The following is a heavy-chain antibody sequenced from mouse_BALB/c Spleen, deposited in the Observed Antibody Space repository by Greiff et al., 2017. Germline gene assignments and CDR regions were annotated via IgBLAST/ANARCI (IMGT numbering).Heavy chain of an antibody. D-gene: IGHD1-2*01. V-gene: IGHV5-4*02. CDR3: ARDVEDYGEEAWFAY. J-gene: IGHJ3*01. Sequence: DVKLVESGGGLVKPGGSLKLSCAASGFTFSDYYMYWVRQTPEKRLEWVGTISDGGSYTYYPDSVKGRFTMSRDTAKNNLYLHMSSLKSEDTAMYYCARDVEDYGEEAWFAYWGQGTLVTVSA. CDR2: ISDGGSYT. CDR1: GFTFSDYY.